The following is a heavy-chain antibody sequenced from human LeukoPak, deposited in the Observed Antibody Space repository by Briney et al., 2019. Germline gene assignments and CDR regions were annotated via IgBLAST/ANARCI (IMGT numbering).Heavy chain of an antibody. V-gene: IGHV3-64*02. J-gene: IGHJ6*03. CDR3: ARVKMGATVSDYYYYYVDV. Sequence: GGSLRLSCAASGFTFSSYTMHWVRQAPGKRLQSVSAITSNGGYTHYADSVKGRFTISRDNSRNALFLQMGGLRIEDMAVYCCARVKMGATVSDYYYYYVDVWGKGTTVTVSS. CDR2: ITSNGGYT. D-gene: IGHD1-26*01. CDR1: GFTFSSYT.